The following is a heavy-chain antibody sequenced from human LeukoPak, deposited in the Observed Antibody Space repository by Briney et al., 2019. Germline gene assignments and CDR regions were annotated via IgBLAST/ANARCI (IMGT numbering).Heavy chain of an antibody. D-gene: IGHD2-21*01. CDR2: ITSTSGAT. CDR3: ARAIACYGDSAY. CDR1: GFKFSSFS. Sequence: TGGSLRLSCAASGFKFSSFSMGWVRQAPGKGLEWLSYITSTSGATYYADSLEGRFTISRDNAKNSLYLQINSLRADDTAVYYCARAIACYGDSAYWGQRTLVSVSS. J-gene: IGHJ4*02. V-gene: IGHV3-48*04.